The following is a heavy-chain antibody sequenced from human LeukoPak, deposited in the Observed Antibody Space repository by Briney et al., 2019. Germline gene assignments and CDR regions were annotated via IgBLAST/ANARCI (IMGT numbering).Heavy chain of an antibody. D-gene: IGHD3-10*01. CDR3: AKRTASGRPEYFDY. CDR2: ISGSGDSK. Sequence: GGSLRLSCAASGFTFSTDAVHWVRQAPGEGLEWVSGISGSGDSKYYADSVMGRFTISRDNSKNTVYLQLNRLGAEDTAVYYCAKRTASGRPEYFDYWGQGTLVTVSS. CDR1: GFTFSTDA. J-gene: IGHJ4*02. V-gene: IGHV3-23*01.